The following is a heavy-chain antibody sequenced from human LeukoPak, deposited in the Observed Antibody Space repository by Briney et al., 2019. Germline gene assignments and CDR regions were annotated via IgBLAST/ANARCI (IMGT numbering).Heavy chain of an antibody. CDR2: ISYDGSNK. CDR1: GFTFSSYG. CDR3: AKDRIQLWVMDY. Sequence: PGRSLRLSCAASGFTFSSYGMHWVRQAPGKGLEWVAVISYDGSNKYYADSVKGRFTISRDNSKNTLYLQMNGLRAEDTAVYYCAKDRIQLWVMDYWGQGTLVTVSS. D-gene: IGHD5-18*01. J-gene: IGHJ4*02. V-gene: IGHV3-30*18.